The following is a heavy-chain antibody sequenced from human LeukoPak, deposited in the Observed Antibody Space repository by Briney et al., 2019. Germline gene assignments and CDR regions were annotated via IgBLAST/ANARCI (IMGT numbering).Heavy chain of an antibody. Sequence: GGSLRLSCAASGFTFSSYWMSWVRQAPGKGLEWVANIKQDGSEKYYVDSVKGRFTISRDNAKNSLYLQMNSLRAEDTAVYYCAKDRRGYYDSSGYGAFDIWGQGTMVTVSS. J-gene: IGHJ3*02. D-gene: IGHD3-22*01. CDR2: IKQDGSEK. CDR3: AKDRRGYYDSSGYGAFDI. CDR1: GFTFSSYW. V-gene: IGHV3-7*03.